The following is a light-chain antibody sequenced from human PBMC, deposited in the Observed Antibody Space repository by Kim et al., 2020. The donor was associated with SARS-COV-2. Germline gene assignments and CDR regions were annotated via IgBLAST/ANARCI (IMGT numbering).Light chain of an antibody. Sequence: PGERATHSCRASQSVSSSYLAWYQQKPGQAPRLLIYGASSRATGIPDRFSGSGSGTDFTLTISRLEPEDFAVYYCQQYGSSPPRTFGQGTKVDIK. CDR3: QQYGSSPPRT. V-gene: IGKV3-20*01. CDR2: GAS. CDR1: QSVSSSY. J-gene: IGKJ1*01.